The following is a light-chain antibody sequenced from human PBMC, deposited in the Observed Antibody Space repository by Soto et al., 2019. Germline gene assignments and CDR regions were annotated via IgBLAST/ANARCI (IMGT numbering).Light chain of an antibody. Sequence: ESVLAQSPGTLSLSPGERATLSCRASQSVNSNYLTWYQRKPGQAPRLLIYGASSRATGIPDRFSGSGSGTDFTLTISRLEPEDFAVYYCQQYGSSPPTFGQGTKVEIK. CDR3: QQYGSSPPT. J-gene: IGKJ1*01. CDR2: GAS. V-gene: IGKV3-20*01. CDR1: QSVNSNY.